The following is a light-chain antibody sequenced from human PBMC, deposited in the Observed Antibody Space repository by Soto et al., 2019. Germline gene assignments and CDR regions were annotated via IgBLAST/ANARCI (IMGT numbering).Light chain of an antibody. Sequence: DIQMTQSPSSLSASVGDRVTITCQASQDISNYLNWYQQKPGKAPKLLIYDASNLATGVPSRFSGSGSGTDFTLTISRLEPEDFAVYYCQQYGSSGTFGQGTKVDI. V-gene: IGKV1-33*01. CDR2: DAS. CDR1: QDISNY. J-gene: IGKJ1*01. CDR3: QQYGSSGT.